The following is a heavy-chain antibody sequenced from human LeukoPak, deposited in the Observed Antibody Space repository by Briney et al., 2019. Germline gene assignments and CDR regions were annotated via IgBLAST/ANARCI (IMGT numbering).Heavy chain of an antibody. V-gene: IGHV1-18*01. Sequence: ASVKVSCKASGYTFTSYGISWVRQAPGQGLEWMGWISAYNGNTNYAQKLQGRVTMTTDTSTSTAYMELRSLRSDDTAVYYCARDKGWPNSGGYHPFDYWGQGTLVTVSS. CDR3: ARDKGWPNSGGYHPFDY. CDR1: GYTFTSYG. D-gene: IGHD6-19*01. CDR2: ISAYNGNT. J-gene: IGHJ4*02.